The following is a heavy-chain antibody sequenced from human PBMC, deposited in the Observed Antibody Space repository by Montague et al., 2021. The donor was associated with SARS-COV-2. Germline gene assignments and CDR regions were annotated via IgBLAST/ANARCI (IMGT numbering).Heavy chain of an antibody. Sequence: SETLSLTCTVSGGSVTSGDYYWTWIRKPPGKGLEWIGYIYNTGRTNYNPSLKSRITISMDTSKNQFSLKVDSVSAADTAVCYCATEMPAYDVFDIWGQGTMVTVSS. J-gene: IGHJ3*02. CDR3: ATEMPAYDVFDI. V-gene: IGHV4-61*08. CDR2: IYNTGRT. CDR1: GGSVTSGDYY. D-gene: IGHD2-2*01.